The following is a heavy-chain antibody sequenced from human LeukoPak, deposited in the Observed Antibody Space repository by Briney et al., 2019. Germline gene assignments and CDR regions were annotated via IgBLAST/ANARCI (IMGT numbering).Heavy chain of an antibody. D-gene: IGHD2-2*01. J-gene: IGHJ4*02. V-gene: IGHV3-49*04. CDR1: GFTFGDYA. CDR2: IRSKVYGGTP. Sequence: LGGSLRLSCTASGFTFGDYAMTWVRQAPGKGLEWVGFIRSKVYGGTPEYAASVKGRFTISRDDSKGIAYLQMNSLRAEDTAVYYCARDGGYQLLWGLIDYWGQGTLVTVSS. CDR3: ARDGGYQLLWGLIDY.